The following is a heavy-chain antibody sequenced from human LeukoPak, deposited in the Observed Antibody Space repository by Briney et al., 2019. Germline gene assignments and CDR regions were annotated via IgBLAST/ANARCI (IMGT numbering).Heavy chain of an antibody. Sequence: GGSLRLSCAASGFTVSSNYMSWVRQAPGKGLEWVSVIYSGGSRYYADSVKGRFSLSRDNPRNALYLQMNSLRADDTAVYYCARSAPLGTHQYYFDYWGQGTLVTVSS. D-gene: IGHD3-16*01. CDR1: GFTVSSNY. CDR3: ARSAPLGTHQYYFDY. V-gene: IGHV3-53*01. J-gene: IGHJ4*02. CDR2: IYSGGSR.